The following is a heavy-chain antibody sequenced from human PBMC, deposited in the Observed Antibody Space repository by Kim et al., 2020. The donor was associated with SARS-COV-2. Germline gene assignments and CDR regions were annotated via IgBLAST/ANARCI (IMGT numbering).Heavy chain of an antibody. Sequence: SVKVSCKASGGTFSSYAISWVRQAPGQGLEWMGGIIPIFGTANYAQKFQGRVTITADESTSTAYMELSSLRSEDTAVYYCARGIFDCSSTSCYEVFDYWGQGTLVTVSS. V-gene: IGHV1-69*13. D-gene: IGHD2-2*01. CDR3: ARGIFDCSSTSCYEVFDY. CDR1: GGTFSSYA. J-gene: IGHJ4*02. CDR2: IIPIFGTA.